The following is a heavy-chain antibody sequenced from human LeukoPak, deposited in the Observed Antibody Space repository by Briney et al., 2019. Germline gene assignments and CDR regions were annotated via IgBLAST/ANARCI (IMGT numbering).Heavy chain of an antibody. J-gene: IGHJ6*03. CDR1: GGSISSYY. V-gene: IGHV4-59*08. Sequence: SETLSLTCTVSGGSISSYYWGWIRQPPGKGLEWIGYIYYSGSTNYNPSLKSRVTISVDTSKNQFSLKLSSVTAADTAVYYCARHPRGLYYMDVWGEGTTVTVSS. CDR3: ARHPRGLYYMDV. CDR2: IYYSGST.